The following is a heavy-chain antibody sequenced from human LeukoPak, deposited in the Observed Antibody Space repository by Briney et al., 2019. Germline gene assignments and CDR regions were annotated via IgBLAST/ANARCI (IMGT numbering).Heavy chain of an antibody. D-gene: IGHD5-12*01. J-gene: IGHJ4*02. Sequence: GGSLRLSCAASGFTFSDYYMSWIRQAPGKGLEWVSYISSSGDTIYYADSVKGRFTISRDNAKNSLDLQMSSLRVEDTAVYYCARENHIAFNYWGQGTLVTVSS. CDR1: GFTFSDYY. V-gene: IGHV3-11*01. CDR3: ARENHIAFNY. CDR2: ISSSGDTI.